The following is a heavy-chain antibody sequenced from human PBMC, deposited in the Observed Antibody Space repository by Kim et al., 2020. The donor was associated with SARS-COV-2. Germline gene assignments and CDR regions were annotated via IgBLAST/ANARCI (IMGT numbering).Heavy chain of an antibody. CDR2: IYYTGST. J-gene: IGHJ4*02. CDR1: GGSISNGDYY. CDR3: ARDTAYCGGDCYSKSLRTFDY. Sequence: SETLSLTCTVSGGSISNGDYYWGWIRQHPGKGLELIGYIYYTGSTYYNPSLKSRLTISVDTSKNQFSLNLTSVTAADTAVYYCARDTAYCGGDCYSKSLRTFDYWGQGALVTVSS. D-gene: IGHD2-21*02. V-gene: IGHV4-31*03.